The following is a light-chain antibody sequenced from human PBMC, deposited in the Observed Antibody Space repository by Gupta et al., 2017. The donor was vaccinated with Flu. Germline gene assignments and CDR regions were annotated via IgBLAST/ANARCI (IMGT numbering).Light chain of an antibody. V-gene: IGLV2-14*03. Sequence: QSALTQPASVSGSPAQSITISCTGTSSDVGAYNYVSWYQQHPGKAPKLISYVVGNRPSGVSTRFAGSKPGNTASLTICGLQAEDEADYFGCSFTGGSPLVVFGTGTKVTVL. CDR3: CSFTGGSPLVV. CDR1: SSDVGAYNY. J-gene: IGLJ1*01. CDR2: VVG.